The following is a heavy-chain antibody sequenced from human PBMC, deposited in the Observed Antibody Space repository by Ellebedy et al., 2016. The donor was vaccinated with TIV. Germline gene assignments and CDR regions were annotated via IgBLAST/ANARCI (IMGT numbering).Heavy chain of an antibody. CDR3: AKDWAVTEGDAFDI. Sequence: GESLKISCAASGFTFSSYAMSWVRQAPGKGLEWVSAISGSGGSTYYADSVKGRFTISRDNSKNTLYLQMNSLRAEDTAVYYCAKDWAVTEGDAFDIWGQGTMVTVSS. CDR1: GFTFSSYA. D-gene: IGHD4-23*01. V-gene: IGHV3-23*01. CDR2: ISGSGGST. J-gene: IGHJ3*02.